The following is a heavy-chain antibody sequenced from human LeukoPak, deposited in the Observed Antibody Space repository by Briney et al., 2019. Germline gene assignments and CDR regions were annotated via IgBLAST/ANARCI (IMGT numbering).Heavy chain of an antibody. V-gene: IGHV4-4*07. Sequence: NPSETLSLTCTVSGGSISSYYWSWIRQPPGKGLEWIGRIYTSGSTNYNPSLKSRVTMSVDTSKNQFSLKLSSVTAADTAVYYCARVRYGSGSYYFFDYWGQGTLVTVSS. J-gene: IGHJ4*02. CDR2: IYTSGST. CDR1: GGSISSYY. CDR3: ARVRYGSGSYYFFDY. D-gene: IGHD3-10*01.